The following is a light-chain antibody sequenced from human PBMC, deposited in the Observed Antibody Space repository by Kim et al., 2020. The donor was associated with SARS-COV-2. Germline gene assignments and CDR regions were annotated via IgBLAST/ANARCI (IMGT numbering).Light chain of an antibody. J-gene: IGLJ2*01. Sequence: NFMLTQPHSVSESPGKTVTISCTRSSGSIAGDHVQWYQQRPGSSPTTVIHEDNRRPSGVPDRFSGSIDSSSNSASLTISGLKTEDEADYYCQTYDNTNVGFGGGTQLTVL. V-gene: IGLV6-57*01. CDR1: SGSIAGDH. CDR2: EDN. CDR3: QTYDNTNVG.